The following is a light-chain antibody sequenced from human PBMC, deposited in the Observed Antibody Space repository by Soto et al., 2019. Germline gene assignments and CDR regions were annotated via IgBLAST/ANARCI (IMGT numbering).Light chain of an antibody. V-gene: IGKV1-5*03. J-gene: IGKJ1*01. CDR2: KTS. Sequence: DLQMTQSPSTLSASVGDRVTITCRASQSISNWLAWYQQKPGKVPKLLIYKTSSLESGVPPRFSGSGSGTEFTLTISSLQPDDFATYNCQQYHTYWTFGQGTKVDIK. CDR1: QSISNW. CDR3: QQYHTYWT.